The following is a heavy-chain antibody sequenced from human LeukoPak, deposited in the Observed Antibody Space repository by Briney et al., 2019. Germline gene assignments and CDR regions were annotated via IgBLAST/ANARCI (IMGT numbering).Heavy chain of an antibody. CDR1: GGSINSSSYY. V-gene: IGHV4-39*07. CDR3: ARVGEFVVVTASTHSYYMDV. J-gene: IGHJ6*03. Sequence: SETLSLTCTVSGGSINSSSYYWGWIRQPPGKGLEWIGNIYYSGTTYDNPSLKSRVTISVDTSKNQFSLKLSSVTAADTAAYYCARVGEFVVVTASTHSYYMDVWGKGTTVTVSS. CDR2: IYYSGTT. D-gene: IGHD2-21*02.